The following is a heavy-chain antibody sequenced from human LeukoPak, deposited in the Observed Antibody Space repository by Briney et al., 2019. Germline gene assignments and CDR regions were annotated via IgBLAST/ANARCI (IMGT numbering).Heavy chain of an antibody. CDR3: ATGDHSFDN. CDR1: GASLTIYY. CDR2: YASGTT. J-gene: IGHJ4*02. D-gene: IGHD7-27*01. V-gene: IGHV4-4*07. Sequence: SETLSLTCSVSGASLTIYYWNWVRQPAGKGLEWIGRYASGTTAHNPSLKSQFTMSIDTSKNQISMKLTSVTAADTAVYYCATGDHSFDNWGQGILVTVTP.